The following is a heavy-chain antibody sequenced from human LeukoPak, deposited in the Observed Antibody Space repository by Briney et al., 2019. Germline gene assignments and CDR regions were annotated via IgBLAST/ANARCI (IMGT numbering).Heavy chain of an antibody. CDR2: IKSKRAGATI. D-gene: IGHD6-13*01. J-gene: IGHJ3*01. Sequence: PGGSLRLSCAASGFTLSDTWMIWVRQTPGKGLEWVGRIKSKRAGATIDYSEPVKGRFTISRDDSRNTLYLQMDSLKTEDTAVYYCVASQAASGGYDLWGQGTMVTVSS. V-gene: IGHV3-15*01. CDR3: VASQAASGGYDL. CDR1: GFTLSDTW.